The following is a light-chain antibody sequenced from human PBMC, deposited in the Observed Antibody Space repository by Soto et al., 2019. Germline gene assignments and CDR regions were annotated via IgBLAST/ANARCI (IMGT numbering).Light chain of an antibody. V-gene: IGLV1-40*01. CDR1: TSNIGAGYH. Sequence: QSVLTRPPSVSGAPGQRVSISCTGSTSNIGAGYHVHWYQQFPGTAPKLLMYDNTNRPSGVPDRFSGSKSGTSASLAITGLQAEDEADYYCQSYDSSLSSYVFGTGTKVTVL. J-gene: IGLJ1*01. CDR3: QSYDSSLSSYV. CDR2: DNT.